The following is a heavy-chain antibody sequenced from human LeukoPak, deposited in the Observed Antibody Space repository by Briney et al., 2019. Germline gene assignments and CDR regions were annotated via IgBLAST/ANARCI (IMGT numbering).Heavy chain of an antibody. Sequence: SQTLSLTCTVSGGSISSGSYYWSWIRQPAGKGLEWIGRIYTSGSTNYNPSLKSRVTISVDTSKNQFSLKLSSVTAADTAVYYCARGHFKYYFDYWGQGTLVTVSS. CDR3: ARGHFKYYFDY. CDR2: IYTSGST. V-gene: IGHV4-61*02. D-gene: IGHD3-3*02. J-gene: IGHJ4*02. CDR1: GGSISSGSYY.